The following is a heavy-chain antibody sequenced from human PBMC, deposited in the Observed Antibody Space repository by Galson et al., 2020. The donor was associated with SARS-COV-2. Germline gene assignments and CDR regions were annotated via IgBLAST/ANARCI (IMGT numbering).Heavy chain of an antibody. CDR1: GFTFSSYA. CDR2: ISGSGDKT. V-gene: IGHV3-23*01. J-gene: IGHJ6*02. CDR3: AKYSPGSYYYHGMDV. D-gene: IGHD6-13*01. Sequence: GGSLRLSCAASGFTFSSYAMSWVSQAPGKGLEWVSAISGSGDKTYYADSVKGRFTISRDNSKNTLYLQMNRLRAEDTAVYYCAKYSPGSYYYHGMDVWGQGTTVTVSS.